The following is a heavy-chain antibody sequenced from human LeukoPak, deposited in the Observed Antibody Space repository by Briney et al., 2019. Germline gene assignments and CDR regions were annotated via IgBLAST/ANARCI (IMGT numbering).Heavy chain of an antibody. CDR3: ARSDSGWNPYFQH. CDR2: IFYSGST. CDR1: GGSINGYY. J-gene: IGHJ1*01. Sequence: SETLSLTCTVSGGSINGYYWSWIRQPPGKGLEWIGYIFYSGSTNYNPSLKSRVTISVDTSKNQFSLKLSSVTAADTAVYYCARSDSGWNPYFQHWGQGTLVTVSS. D-gene: IGHD6-19*01. V-gene: IGHV4-59*01.